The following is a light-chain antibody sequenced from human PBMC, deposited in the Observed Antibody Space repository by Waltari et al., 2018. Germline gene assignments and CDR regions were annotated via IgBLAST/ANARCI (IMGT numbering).Light chain of an antibody. CDR1: QGISNS. CDR3: RQYYSRTMYT. CDR2: AAS. J-gene: IGKJ2*01. Sequence: DIQMTQSPSSLSASVGDRVTITCRASQGISNSLAWYQQKPGKAPKLLLYAASRLESGVPARFSGSGSGADYTLTISSRQPEDFATYYCRQYYSRTMYTFGQGTKLEIK. V-gene: IGKV1-NL1*01.